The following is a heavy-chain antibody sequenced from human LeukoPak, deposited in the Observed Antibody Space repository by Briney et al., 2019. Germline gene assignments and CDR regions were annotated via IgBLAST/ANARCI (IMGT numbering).Heavy chain of an antibody. J-gene: IGHJ5*02. CDR1: GGSISSSSYY. CDR2: IYYSGST. D-gene: IGHD3-3*01. CDR3: ARELITIFGVAKGWFDP. V-gene: IGHV4-39*07. Sequence: SETLSLTCTVSGGSISSSSYYWGWIRQPPGKGLEWIGSIYYSGSTYYNPSLKSRVTTSVDTPKNQFSLKLSSVTAADTAVYYCARELITIFGVAKGWFDPWGQGTLVTVSS.